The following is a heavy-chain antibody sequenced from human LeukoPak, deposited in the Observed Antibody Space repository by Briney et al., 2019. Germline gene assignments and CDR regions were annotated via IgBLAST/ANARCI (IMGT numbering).Heavy chain of an antibody. CDR2: VFYTGRT. J-gene: IGHJ4*02. V-gene: IGHV4-59*01. CDR1: GDSMNEYY. Sequence: SETLSLTCTVSGDSMNEYYWSWVRQPPGKGLELIGYVFYTGRTNYRPSLKNRVTISLDTSKNQFSLRLSSVAAADTAVYYCARYGYYAYDYWGQGNLVTVSS. D-gene: IGHD3-3*01. CDR3: ARYGYYAYDY.